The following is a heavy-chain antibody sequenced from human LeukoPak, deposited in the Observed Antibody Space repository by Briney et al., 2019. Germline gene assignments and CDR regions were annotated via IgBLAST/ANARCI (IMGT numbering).Heavy chain of an antibody. D-gene: IGHD2-21*02. J-gene: IGHJ4*02. CDR3: AKSWTLFVVVTATNFDY. CDR2: ISGSGIST. CDR1: GFTFSSYA. Sequence: GGSLRLSCAASGFTFSSYAMNWVRQAPGKGLEWVSGISGSGISTYYADSVKGRFTISRDNSKNTLYLQMNSLRAEDTAVYYCAKSWTLFVVVTATNFDYWGQGTLVTVSS. V-gene: IGHV3-23*01.